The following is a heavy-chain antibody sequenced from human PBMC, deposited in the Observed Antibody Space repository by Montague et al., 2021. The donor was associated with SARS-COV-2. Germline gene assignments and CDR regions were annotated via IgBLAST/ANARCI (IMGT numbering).Heavy chain of an antibody. CDR3: ARGFDY. J-gene: IGHJ4*02. CDR2: IYYSGST. CDR1: GGSISSYY. V-gene: IGHV4-59*01. Sequence: SETLSLTCTVSGGSISSYYWSWIRQPPGKGLEWIGYIYYSGSTNYNPSLKSRVTISVDTSKNQFSLKLSSVTAADTAVYYCARGFDYWGQGNLVTVSS.